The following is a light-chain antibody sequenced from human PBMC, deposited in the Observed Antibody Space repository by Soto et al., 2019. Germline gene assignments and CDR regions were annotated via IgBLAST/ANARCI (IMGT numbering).Light chain of an antibody. CDR1: SSNIGNNY. CDR2: DNS. Sequence: QSVLTQPPSVSAAPGQKVTISCSGSSSNIGNNYVSWFQQLPGTAPKLLIYDNSKRPSGIPDRFSGSKSGTSATLGITGLQTGDEGYYYCGTWDSSLSGGVFGGGTKVTVL. V-gene: IGLV1-51*01. CDR3: GTWDSSLSGGV. J-gene: IGLJ2*01.